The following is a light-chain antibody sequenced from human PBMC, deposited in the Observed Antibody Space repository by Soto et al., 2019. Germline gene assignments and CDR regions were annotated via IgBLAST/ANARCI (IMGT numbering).Light chain of an antibody. V-gene: IGKV1-39*01. J-gene: IGKJ2*01. CDR2: AAS. CDR3: QQSYSTPYT. CDR1: QSISSY. Sequence: DLQMTQSPSSLSASVGDRVTITCRASQSISSYLNWYQQKPGKAPKLLIYAASSLQSGVPSRFSGRGYGTDFTLTISSLQPEDFATYYCQQSYSTPYTFGQGTKLEIK.